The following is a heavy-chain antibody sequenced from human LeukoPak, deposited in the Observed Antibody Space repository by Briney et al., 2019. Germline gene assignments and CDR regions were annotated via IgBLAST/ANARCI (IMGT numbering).Heavy chain of an antibody. CDR3: ARDAPFDY. Sequence: PSETLSLTCNVSGGSISSGSYYWGWIRQPPGKGLEWIGYIYYSGSTNYNPSLKSRVTISVDTSKNQFSLKLSSVTAADTAVYYCARDAPFDYWGQGTLVTVSS. CDR2: IYYSGST. V-gene: IGHV4-61*01. J-gene: IGHJ4*02. CDR1: GGSISSGSYY.